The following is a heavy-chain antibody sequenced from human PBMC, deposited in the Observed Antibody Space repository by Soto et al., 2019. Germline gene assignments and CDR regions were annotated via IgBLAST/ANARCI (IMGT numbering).Heavy chain of an antibody. CDR3: AKEGGLSGSYYISSSYYFDY. D-gene: IGHD1-26*01. J-gene: IGHJ4*02. CDR2: ITGDGHRT. CDR1: GFTFSGYA. V-gene: IGHV3-23*01. Sequence: EVQLLESGGGLVQPGGSLRLSCTASGFTFSGYAMSWVRQSPGKELEWVAAITGDGHRTYYADSVEGRFTISRDNSKNTLYLQMNSLRAEDTSVYYCAKEGGLSGSYYISSSYYFDYWGQGTLVTVSS.